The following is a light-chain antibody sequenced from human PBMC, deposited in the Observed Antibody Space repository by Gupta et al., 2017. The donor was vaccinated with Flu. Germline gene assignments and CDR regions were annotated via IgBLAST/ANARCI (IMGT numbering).Light chain of an antibody. J-gene: IGKJ4*01. CDR2: AAS. V-gene: IGKV1-39*01. CDR3: QQTNTDHPSLT. CDR1: HSVRRY. Sequence: SLSHSFQDKITPSCLARHSVRRYLNWYQKKPCKAPQLFIYAASSWDWGGKSKFSGSGDVTDVNLTIISRQPEDFEAYYCQQTNTDHPSLTFGGGTKVEI.